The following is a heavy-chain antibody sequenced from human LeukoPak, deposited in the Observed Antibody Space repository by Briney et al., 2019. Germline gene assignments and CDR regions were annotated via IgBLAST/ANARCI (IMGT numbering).Heavy chain of an antibody. V-gene: IGHV4-4*07. CDR2: IYTSGSI. D-gene: IGHD6-25*01. CDR1: GDSITSYY. CDR3: ARISAVKPYYFDY. J-gene: IGHJ4*02. Sequence: SETLSLTCTVSGDSITSYYWSWIRQPAGKGLGWIGRIYTSGSINYNPSLESRVTLLVDTSKKQFSLRLTSVTAADTAVYYCARISAVKPYYFDYWGQGTLVTVSS.